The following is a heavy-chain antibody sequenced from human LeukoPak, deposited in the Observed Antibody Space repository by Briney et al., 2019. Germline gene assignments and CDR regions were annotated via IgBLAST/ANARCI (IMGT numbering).Heavy chain of an antibody. D-gene: IGHD1-14*01. J-gene: IGHJ6*02. CDR1: GFTFNHYA. CDR3: AKVSGGGLYYDGMDV. V-gene: IGHV3-23*01. Sequence: PGGPLRLSCAAAGFTFNHYAMNWVRQAPGKGLEWVSVISGSGGTTYYADSVKGRFTISRDSSKNTLYLQMNSLRAEDTAVYYCAKVSGGGLYYDGMDVWGQGTTVTVSS. CDR2: ISGSGGTT.